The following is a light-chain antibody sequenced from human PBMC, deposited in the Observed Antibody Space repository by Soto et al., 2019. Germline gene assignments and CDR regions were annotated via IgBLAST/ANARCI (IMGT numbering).Light chain of an antibody. V-gene: IGKV3-15*01. Sequence: SVITQSPATLSASPGEKIALSCRASPCVSSRLAWCQHKPSRGPRLLIYATSTRATDVSARFSGSEDGTEFTPTISSLQPEEFAVYYCQQYNNWPLVSFGPGTKVDI. CDR1: PCVSSR. CDR2: ATS. J-gene: IGKJ1*01. CDR3: QQYNNWPLVS.